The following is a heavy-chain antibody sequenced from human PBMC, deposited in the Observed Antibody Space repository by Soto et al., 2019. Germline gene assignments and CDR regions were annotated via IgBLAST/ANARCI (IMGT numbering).Heavy chain of an antibody. CDR3: ARHGYTSGRTYFDY. CDR1: GGSISSSSYY. V-gene: IGHV4-39*01. J-gene: IGHJ4*02. CDR2: IYYSGST. Sequence: PSETLSLTCTVSGGSISSSSYYWGWIRQPPRKGLEWIGSIYYSGSTYYNPSLKSRLTTSLVTSKNQFSLKLTSVTAADTAVYYCARHGYTSGRTYFDYWGQGTLVTVSS. D-gene: IGHD6-19*01.